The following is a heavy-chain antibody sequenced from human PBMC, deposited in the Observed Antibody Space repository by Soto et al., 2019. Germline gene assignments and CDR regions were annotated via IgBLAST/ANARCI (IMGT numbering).Heavy chain of an antibody. CDR2: INADYGNT. V-gene: IGHV1-18*04. CDR1: GYRYTNYG. J-gene: IGHJ4*02. CDR3: ARAPRYGDYVDY. D-gene: IGHD4-17*01. Sequence: SVKVSCEASGYRYTNYGITWVRQAPGQGLEWMGWINADYGNTNYEQKFQGRVTMTTDTSTNTAYMELRSLRSDDTAVYYCARAPRYGDYVDYWGQGTLVTVSS.